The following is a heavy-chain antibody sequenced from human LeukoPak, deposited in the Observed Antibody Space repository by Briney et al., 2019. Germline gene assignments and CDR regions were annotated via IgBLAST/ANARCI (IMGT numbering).Heavy chain of an antibody. D-gene: IGHD3-10*01. CDR3: ASSRGVTFWFDP. J-gene: IGHJ5*02. Sequence: GGSLRLSCAASGFTFSDHAMSWVRQAPAKGLEWVSVIYSGGSTYYAGSVKGRYTISRDNSKNTLYLQMNSLRAEDTAVYYCASSRGVTFWFDPWGQGTLVTVSS. V-gene: IGHV3-53*01. CDR2: IYSGGST. CDR1: GFTFSDHA.